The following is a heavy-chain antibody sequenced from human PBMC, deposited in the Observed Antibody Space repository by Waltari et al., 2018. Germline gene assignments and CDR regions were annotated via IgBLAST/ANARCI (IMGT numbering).Heavy chain of an antibody. Sequence: QVQLQQWGAGLLKPSETLSLTCAVYGGSFSGYYWSWIRQPPGKGLEWIGEINHRGRTNYNPSLKSRVTISVDTSKNQFSLKLSAVTAADTAVYYCARGPASIGWFDGGRQWLPHVYWGQGTLVTVSS. CDR1: GGSFSGYY. V-gene: IGHV4-34*01. CDR3: ARGPASIGWFDGGRQWLPHVY. D-gene: IGHD6-19*01. J-gene: IGHJ4*02. CDR2: INHRGRT.